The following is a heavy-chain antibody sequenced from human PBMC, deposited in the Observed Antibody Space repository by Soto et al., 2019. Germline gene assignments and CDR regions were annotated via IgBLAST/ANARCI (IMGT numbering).Heavy chain of an antibody. V-gene: IGHV1-18*01. D-gene: IGHD2-15*01. Sequence: GASVKVSCKASGYTFTSYGISWVRQAPGQGLEWMGWISAYNGNTNYAQKLQGRVTMTTDTSTSTAYMELRSLRSDDTAVYYCAREREIAAPDYYYYYYMDVWGKGTTVTVS. CDR3: AREREIAAPDYYYYYYMDV. CDR2: ISAYNGNT. J-gene: IGHJ6*03. CDR1: GYTFTSYG.